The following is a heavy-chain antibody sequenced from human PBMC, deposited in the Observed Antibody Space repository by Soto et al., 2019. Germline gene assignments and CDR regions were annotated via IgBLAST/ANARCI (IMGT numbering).Heavy chain of an antibody. CDR1: GLTFSSSA. CDR3: AKDSKWQANWFDP. Sequence: GGSLRLSCAASGLTFSSSAMSWVRQAPGKGLEWVSGISGSGGGAYYADSVKGRFTISRDNSKNTLFLQMNSLRGEDSAVYYCAKDSKWQANWFDPWGHGTMVTVYS. V-gene: IGHV3-23*01. D-gene: IGHD5-12*01. CDR2: ISGSGGGA. J-gene: IGHJ5*02.